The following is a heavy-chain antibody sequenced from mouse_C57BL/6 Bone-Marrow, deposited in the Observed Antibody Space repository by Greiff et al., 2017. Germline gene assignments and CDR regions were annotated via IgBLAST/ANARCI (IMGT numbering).Heavy chain of an antibody. CDR1: GYTFTSYT. CDR2: INPSSGYT. V-gene: IGHV1-4*01. J-gene: IGHJ2*01. CDR3: ARGHYFDY. Sequence: VQLQQSGAELARPGASVKMSCKASGYTFTSYTMHWVKQRPGQGLEWIGYINPSSGYTKYNQKFNDKATLTADKSSSTAYMQLSSLTSEDSAVYYCARGHYFDYWGQGTTLTVSS.